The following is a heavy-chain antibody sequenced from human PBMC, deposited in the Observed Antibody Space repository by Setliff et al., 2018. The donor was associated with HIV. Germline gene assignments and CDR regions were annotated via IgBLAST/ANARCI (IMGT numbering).Heavy chain of an antibody. CDR3: ASGSYAQLGGPDDY. CDR2: INSDGSST. CDR1: GFTLSTYY. J-gene: IGHJ4*02. V-gene: IGHV3-74*01. D-gene: IGHD3-10*01. Sequence: ETLSLSCVASGFTLSTYYMHWVRQAPGKGLVWVSRINSDGSSTNYADSVRGRFTISRDNAKNTLYLQMNSLSAEDTAVYYCASGSYAQLGGPDDYWGQGTLVTVSS.